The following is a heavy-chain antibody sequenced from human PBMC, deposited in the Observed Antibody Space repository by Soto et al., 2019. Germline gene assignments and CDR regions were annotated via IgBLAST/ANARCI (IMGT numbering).Heavy chain of an antibody. Sequence: GSVKVSCKASGYTFTSYYMHWVRQAPGQGLEWMGIINPSGGSTSYAQKFQGRVTMTRDTSTSTVYMELSSLRSEDTAVYYCARAMVVPAAISPNYYYYGMDVWGQGTTVTSP. CDR2: INPSGGST. CDR1: GYTFTSYY. CDR3: ARAMVVPAAISPNYYYYGMDV. J-gene: IGHJ6*02. D-gene: IGHD2-2*02. V-gene: IGHV1-46*01.